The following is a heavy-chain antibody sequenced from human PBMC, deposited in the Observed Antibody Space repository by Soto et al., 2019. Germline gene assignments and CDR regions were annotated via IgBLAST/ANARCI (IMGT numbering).Heavy chain of an antibody. J-gene: IGHJ6*02. V-gene: IGHV1-69*06. D-gene: IGHD6-19*01. CDR3: ARGGSSGWVNYYDYGMEG. CDR1: GGTFSSYA. Sequence: SVKVSCKASGGTFSSYAISWVRQAPGQGLEWMGGIIPIFGTANYAQKFQGRVTITADKSTSTAYMELSSLRSEDTAVYYCARGGSSGWVNYYDYGMEGWGQGRTGTVFS. CDR2: IIPIFGTA.